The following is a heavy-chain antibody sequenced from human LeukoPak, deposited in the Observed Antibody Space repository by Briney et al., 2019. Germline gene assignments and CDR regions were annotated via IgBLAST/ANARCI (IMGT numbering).Heavy chain of an antibody. CDR2: ISYDGSNK. V-gene: IGHV3-30-3*01. CDR1: GFTFSDYY. CDR3: ARGLLWFGELFQDYYYGMDV. J-gene: IGHJ6*02. D-gene: IGHD3-10*01. Sequence: GGSLRLSCAASGFTFSDYYMSWIRQAPGKGLEWMAVISYDGSNKYYADSVKGRFTISRDNSKNTLYLQMNSLRAEDTAVYYCARGLLWFGELFQDYYYGMDVWGQGTTVTVSS.